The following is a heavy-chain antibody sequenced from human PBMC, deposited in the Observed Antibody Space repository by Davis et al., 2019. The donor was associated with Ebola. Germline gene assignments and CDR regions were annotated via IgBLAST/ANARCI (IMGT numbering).Heavy chain of an antibody. CDR1: GFTFSSYA. CDR2: ISYDGSNK. Sequence: GGSLRLSCAASGFTFSSYAMHWVRQAPGKGLDWVAVISYDGSNKYYADSVKGRFTISRDNSKNTLYLQMSSLRAEDTAVYYCARDLPGGDWYFDLWGRGTLVTVSS. V-gene: IGHV3-30*04. CDR3: ARDLPGGDWYFDL. D-gene: IGHD1-14*01. J-gene: IGHJ2*01.